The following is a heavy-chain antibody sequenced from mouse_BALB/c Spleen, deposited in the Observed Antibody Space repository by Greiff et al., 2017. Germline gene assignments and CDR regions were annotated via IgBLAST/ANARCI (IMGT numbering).Heavy chain of an antibody. Sequence: VQLQQSGAELAKPGASVKMSCKASGYTFTSYWMHWVKQRPGQGLEWIGYINPSTGYTEYNQKFKDKATLTADKSSSTAYMQLSSLTSEDSAVYYCARDSLLRLRDAMDYWGQGTSVTVSS. V-gene: IGHV1-7*01. CDR2: INPSTGYT. CDR3: ARDSLLRLRDAMDY. J-gene: IGHJ4*01. D-gene: IGHD1-2*01. CDR1: GYTFTSYW.